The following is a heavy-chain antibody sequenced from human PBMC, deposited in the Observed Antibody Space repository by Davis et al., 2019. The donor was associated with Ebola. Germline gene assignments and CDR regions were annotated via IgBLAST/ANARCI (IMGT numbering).Heavy chain of an antibody. V-gene: IGHV3-74*01. CDR2: INSDGSST. J-gene: IGHJ6*02. Sequence: PGGSLRLSCAASGFTFSSYWMHWVRQAPGKGLVWVSRINSDGSSTSYADSVKGRFTISRDNAKNTLYLQMNSLRAEDTAVYYCASAAADLPSYYYYGMDVWGQGTTVTVSS. D-gene: IGHD6-13*01. CDR1: GFTFSSYW. CDR3: ASAAADLPSYYYYGMDV.